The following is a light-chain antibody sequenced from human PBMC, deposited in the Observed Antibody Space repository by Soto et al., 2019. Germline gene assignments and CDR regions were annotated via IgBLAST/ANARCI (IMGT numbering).Light chain of an antibody. CDR2: DAS. Sequence: DIQLTQSPSFLSASVGYRVTITCRASQGISSYLAWYQQKPGKAPKLLIYDASTLQSGVPSRFSGSGSGTEFTLTISSLQPEDFATYYCQQLNSYPLTFGGGTKVEIK. CDR3: QQLNSYPLT. V-gene: IGKV1-9*01. CDR1: QGISSY. J-gene: IGKJ4*01.